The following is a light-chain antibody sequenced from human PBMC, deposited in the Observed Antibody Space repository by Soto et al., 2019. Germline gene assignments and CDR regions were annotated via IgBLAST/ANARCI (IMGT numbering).Light chain of an antibody. Sequence: IVMTQSPATLSVSPGDRATLSCRASQSVSSKLAWFQQKPGQGPRLLISGASTRATGVPARFSGSGSGTEFTLTISSLQSEDFAVYYCQQYASWPPGTFGQGTKVEIK. V-gene: IGKV3-15*01. J-gene: IGKJ1*01. CDR1: QSVSSK. CDR2: GAS. CDR3: QQYASWPPGT.